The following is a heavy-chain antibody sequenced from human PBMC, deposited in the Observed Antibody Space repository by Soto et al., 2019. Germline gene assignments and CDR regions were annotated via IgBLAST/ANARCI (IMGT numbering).Heavy chain of an antibody. CDR3: ARESAVYYYDSSGYPDY. CDR1: GFTFSSYW. Sequence: GSLRLSCAASGFTFSSYWMSWVRQAPGKGLEWVANIKQDGSEKYYVDSVKGRFTISRDNAKNSLYLQMNSLRAEDTAVYYCARESAVYYYDSSGYPDYWGQGTLVTVSS. J-gene: IGHJ4*02. V-gene: IGHV3-7*03. D-gene: IGHD3-22*01. CDR2: IKQDGSEK.